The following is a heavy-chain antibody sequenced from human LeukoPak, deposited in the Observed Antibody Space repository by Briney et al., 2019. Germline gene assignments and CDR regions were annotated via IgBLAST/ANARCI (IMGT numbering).Heavy chain of an antibody. CDR1: GYTFTCYY. D-gene: IGHD4-17*01. CDR3: SRKGMTTVTTEYYYYMDV. V-gene: IGHV1-2*02. CDR2: INTNSGGT. Sequence: ASVKVSCKASGYTFTCYYMHWVRQAQGQGQEWMGWINTNSGGTNYAQKFQGRVTMTRDTSIRTAYMELSRLRSDDTAVYYCSRKGMTTVTTEYYYYMDVWLKGTTVTVSS. J-gene: IGHJ6*03.